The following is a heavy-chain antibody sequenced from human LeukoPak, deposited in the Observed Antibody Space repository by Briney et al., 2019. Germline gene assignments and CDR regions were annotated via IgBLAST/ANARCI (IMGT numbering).Heavy chain of an antibody. D-gene: IGHD2-15*01. Sequence: GGSLRLSCAASGFSFSAYGMHWVRQSPGKGLEWLAVIWDDGSYTYYADSEKGRFTISRDNANNTLYLQMNRLRAEDTAVYYCTKPTRGSGGSFLIDYWGQGTLVSVSS. CDR1: GFSFSAYG. CDR3: TKPTRGSGGSFLIDY. V-gene: IGHV3-33*06. J-gene: IGHJ4*02. CDR2: IWDDGSYT.